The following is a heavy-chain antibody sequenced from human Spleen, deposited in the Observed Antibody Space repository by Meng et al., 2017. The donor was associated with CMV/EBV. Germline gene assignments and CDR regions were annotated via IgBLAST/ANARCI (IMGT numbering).Heavy chain of an antibody. CDR2: IYYSGST. J-gene: IGHJ4*02. CDR3: ARLGTTGTIDY. Sequence: SETLSLTCTVSGGSISSYYWSWIRQPPGKGLEWIGYIYYSGSTNYNPSLKSRVTLSVDTSKNQFSLKVTSVTAADTAVYYCARLGTTGTIDYWGQGTLVTVSS. CDR1: GGSISSYY. V-gene: IGHV4-59*01. D-gene: IGHD1-1*01.